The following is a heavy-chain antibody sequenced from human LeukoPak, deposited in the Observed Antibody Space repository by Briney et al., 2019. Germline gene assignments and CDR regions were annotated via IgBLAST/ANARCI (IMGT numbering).Heavy chain of an antibody. J-gene: IGHJ4*02. D-gene: IGHD6-13*01. V-gene: IGHV3-9*01. CDR3: AKRSAAGTVGYFDY. CDR1: GFTFDDYA. CDR2: ISWNSGTM. Sequence: PGGSLRLSCAASGFTFDDYAMHWVRQAPGRGLGWVSGISWNSGTMYYADSVKGRFTISRDNAKNSLYLQMNSLRTEDTALYYCAKRSAAGTVGYFDYWGQGTLVTVSS.